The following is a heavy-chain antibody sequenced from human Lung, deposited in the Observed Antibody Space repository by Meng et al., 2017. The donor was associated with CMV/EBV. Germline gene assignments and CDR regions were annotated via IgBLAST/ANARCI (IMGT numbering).Heavy chain of an antibody. V-gene: IGHV3-30-3*01. Sequence: GESLKISCAASGFTFSSYAMHWVRQAPGKGLEWVAVISYDGSNKYYADSVKGRFTISRDNSKNTLYLQMNSLRAEDTAVYYCARDHNLGVDYWGQGTPVTFSS. J-gene: IGHJ4*02. CDR1: GFTFSSYA. CDR3: ARDHNLGVDY. CDR2: ISYDGSNK. D-gene: IGHD1-1*01.